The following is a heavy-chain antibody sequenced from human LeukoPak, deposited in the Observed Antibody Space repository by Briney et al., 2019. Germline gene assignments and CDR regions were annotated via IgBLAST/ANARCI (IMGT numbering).Heavy chain of an antibody. J-gene: IGHJ5*02. CDR3: ARGRLAGIAVALDWFDP. D-gene: IGHD6-19*01. Sequence: PSETLSLTCTVSGGSISSSSYYWGWIRQPPGKGLEWIGSIYYSGSTYYNPSLKSRVTISVDTSKNQFSLKLSSVTAADAAVYYCARGRLAGIAVALDWFDPWGQGTLVTVSS. CDR2: IYYSGST. V-gene: IGHV4-39*07. CDR1: GGSISSSSYY.